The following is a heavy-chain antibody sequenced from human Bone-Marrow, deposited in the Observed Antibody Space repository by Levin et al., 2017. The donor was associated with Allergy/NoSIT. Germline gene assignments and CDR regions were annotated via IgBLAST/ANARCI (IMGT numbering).Heavy chain of an antibody. V-gene: IGHV3-11*01. Sequence: GGSLRLSCAASGFIFSDYYMNWIRQAPGKGLEWLSYISSSGTSIYQADSVKGRFTISRDSAKKSLYLQMNSLRAEDTAVYYCASSLLAGTFDYWGQGTLVTVSS. D-gene: IGHD6-19*01. CDR3: ASSLLAGTFDY. CDR1: GFIFSDYY. CDR2: ISSSGTSI. J-gene: IGHJ4*02.